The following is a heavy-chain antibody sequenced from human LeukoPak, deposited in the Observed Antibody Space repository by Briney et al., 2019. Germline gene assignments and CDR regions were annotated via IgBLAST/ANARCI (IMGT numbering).Heavy chain of an antibody. J-gene: IGHJ5*02. V-gene: IGHV4-38-2*01. CDR3: ARHDFYSNYPHNWFDP. Sequence: SETLSLTCAVSAYSISSGYYWGWIRQPPGKGLEWIGSFHSGSTYYNPSLKSRVTISVDTSKNQFSLKLSSVTAADTVVYYCARHDFYSNYPHNWFDPWGQGTLVTVSS. CDR2: FHSGST. D-gene: IGHD4-11*01. CDR1: AYSISSGYY.